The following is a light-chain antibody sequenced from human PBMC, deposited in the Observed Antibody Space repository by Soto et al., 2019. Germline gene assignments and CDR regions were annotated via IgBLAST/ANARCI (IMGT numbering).Light chain of an antibody. Sequence: EIVLTQSPGTLSLSPGERATLSCRASQSVSSSYVAWYQQKPGQAPRLLIYGASRRATGIPDRFSGSGSGTDFALTISRLEPEDFAVYYWQQYGSSTWTFGQGTKVEIK. CDR3: QQYGSSTWT. V-gene: IGKV3-20*01. J-gene: IGKJ1*01. CDR1: QSVSSSY. CDR2: GAS.